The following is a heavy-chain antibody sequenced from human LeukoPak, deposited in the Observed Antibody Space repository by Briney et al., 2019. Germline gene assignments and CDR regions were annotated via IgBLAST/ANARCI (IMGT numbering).Heavy chain of an antibody. Sequence: ASVKVSCKASGGTFSSYAISWVRQAPGQGLEWMGGIIPIFGTANYAQKFQGRVTITADESTSTAYMELSSLRSEDTDVYYCARGGITFGGVIPLGAFDIWGQGTMVTVSS. CDR1: GGTFSSYA. J-gene: IGHJ3*02. D-gene: IGHD3-16*02. CDR2: IIPIFGTA. CDR3: ARGGITFGGVIPLGAFDI. V-gene: IGHV1-69*13.